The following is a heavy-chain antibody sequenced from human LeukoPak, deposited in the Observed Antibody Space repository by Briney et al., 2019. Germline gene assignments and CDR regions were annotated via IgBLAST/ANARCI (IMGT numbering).Heavy chain of an antibody. CDR1: GGSFSGYY. Sequence: TSETLSLTCAVYGGSFSGYYWSWIRQPPGKGLEWIGEINHSGSTNYSPSLKSRVTISVDTSKNHFSLKLTSVTAPDTAVYYCARHNLRADYFDYWGQGSLVTVSS. D-gene: IGHD3-10*01. CDR3: ARHNLRADYFDY. J-gene: IGHJ4*02. V-gene: IGHV4-34*01. CDR2: INHSGST.